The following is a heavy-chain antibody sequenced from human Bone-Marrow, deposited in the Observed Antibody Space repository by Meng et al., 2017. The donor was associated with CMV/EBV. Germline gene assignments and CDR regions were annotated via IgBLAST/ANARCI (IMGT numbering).Heavy chain of an antibody. CDR2: IRYGGSNK. Sequence: GGSRRLSCAASGFTFSSYGMHWVRQAPGKGLEWVAFIRYGGSNKYYADSVKGRFTISRDNSKNTLYLQMNSLRAEDTAVYYCAKADGIVVVPAATFDYWGQGTLVTVSS. CDR3: AKADGIVVVPAATFDY. CDR1: GFTFSSYG. D-gene: IGHD2-2*01. J-gene: IGHJ4*02. V-gene: IGHV3-30*02.